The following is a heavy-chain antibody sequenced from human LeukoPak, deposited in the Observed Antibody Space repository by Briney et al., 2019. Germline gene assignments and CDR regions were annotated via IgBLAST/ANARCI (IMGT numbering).Heavy chain of an antibody. CDR3: ARDGRYSNGQGTFDY. CDR2: ISAYNGNT. Sequence: ASVKVSCKASGYTFTSYGISWVRQAPGQGLEWMGWISAYNGNTNYAQKLQGRVTMTTDTSTITAYMELRSLRSDDTAVYYCARDGRYSNGQGTFDYWGQGTLVTVSS. J-gene: IGHJ4*02. D-gene: IGHD4-11*01. V-gene: IGHV1-18*01. CDR1: GYTFTSYG.